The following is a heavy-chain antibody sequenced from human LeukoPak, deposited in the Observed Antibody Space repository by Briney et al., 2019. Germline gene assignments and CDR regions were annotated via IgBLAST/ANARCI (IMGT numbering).Heavy chain of an antibody. D-gene: IGHD5-12*01. CDR2: INPNSGGT. Sequence: ASVKVSCKVSGYTFIDYYMHWVRQAPGQGLEWMGWINPNSGGTKFAQKFQGRVTMSRDTSTVTAHMELHGLTKDDTGVYYCAARGRNSGYGYWGQGTLVTVSP. CDR3: AARGRNSGYGY. J-gene: IGHJ4*02. V-gene: IGHV1-2*02. CDR1: GYTFIDYY.